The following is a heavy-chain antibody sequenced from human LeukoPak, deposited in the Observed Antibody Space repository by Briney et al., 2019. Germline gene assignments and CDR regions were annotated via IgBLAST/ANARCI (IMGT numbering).Heavy chain of an antibody. CDR1: GFTFSSYW. CDR3: ATISAQTFDI. CDR2: IKPDGSDK. V-gene: IGHV3-7*01. D-gene: IGHD5-24*01. Sequence: GGSLRLSCVGSGFTFSSYWVNGVRQSPGKGLEWVANIKPDGSDKYYVDSARGRFTVSRDNAKNSAFLQMNSLRAEDTAIYYCATISAQTFDIWGQGTLVSVSS. J-gene: IGHJ3*02.